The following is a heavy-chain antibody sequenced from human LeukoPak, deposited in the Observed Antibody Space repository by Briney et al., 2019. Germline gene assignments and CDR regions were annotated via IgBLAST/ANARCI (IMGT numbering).Heavy chain of an antibody. V-gene: IGHV4-34*01. CDR1: GGSFSGYY. CDR3: ASGIAARYDY. CDR2: IYHNGST. D-gene: IGHD6-6*01. J-gene: IGHJ4*02. Sequence: SETLSLTCAVYGGSFSGYYWSWIRQPPGKGLEWIGYIYHNGSTYYNPSLKSRVTISVDRSKNQFSLKLSSVTAADTAVYYCASGIAARYDYWGQGTLVTVSS.